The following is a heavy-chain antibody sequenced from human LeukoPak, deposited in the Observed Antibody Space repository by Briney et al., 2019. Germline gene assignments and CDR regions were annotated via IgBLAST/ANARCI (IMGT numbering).Heavy chain of an antibody. D-gene: IGHD6-13*01. CDR2: IRYDGSNK. J-gene: IGHJ4*02. Sequence: PGGSLRLSCAASGFTFSSYGMHWVRQAPGKGLEWVAFIRYDGSNKYYADSVKGRFTISRDNSKNTLYLQMNSLRAEDTAVYYCTKDQGGPYSSSWSLFDYRGQGTLVTVSS. CDR1: GFTFSSYG. CDR3: TKDQGGPYSSSWSLFDY. V-gene: IGHV3-30*02.